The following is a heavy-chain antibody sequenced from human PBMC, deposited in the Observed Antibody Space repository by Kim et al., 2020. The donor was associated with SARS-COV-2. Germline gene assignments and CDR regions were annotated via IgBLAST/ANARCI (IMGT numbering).Heavy chain of an antibody. CDR3: ARGRSCSSVSCYVGGY. CDR2: INAGNGNT. CDR1: GYTFTYYA. Sequence: ASVKVSCKTSGYTFTYYAMHWVRQAPGQRLEWMGWINAGNGNTKYSQKFQGILTITRDTSATTAYMELSSLRSEDTAVYYCARGRSCSSVSCYVGGYWGQ. V-gene: IGHV1-3*01. J-gene: IGHJ4*02. D-gene: IGHD2-2*01.